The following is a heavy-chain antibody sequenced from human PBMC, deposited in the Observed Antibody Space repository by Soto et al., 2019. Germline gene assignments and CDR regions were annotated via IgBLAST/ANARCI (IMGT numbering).Heavy chain of an antibody. J-gene: IGHJ6*03. Sequence: QVQLQQWGAGLLKPSETLSLTCAVYGGSFSGYQWTWIRQTQGKGLEWTGEINESGNINYNPSFKSRVTILVDTPKKQISLKLSSVTAADTAVYYCARGLILWFGELSRRGGYYYYMDVWGKGTTVTVSS. CDR3: ARGLILWFGELSRRGGYYYYMDV. CDR1: GGSFSGYQ. D-gene: IGHD3-10*01. V-gene: IGHV4-34*01. CDR2: INESGNI.